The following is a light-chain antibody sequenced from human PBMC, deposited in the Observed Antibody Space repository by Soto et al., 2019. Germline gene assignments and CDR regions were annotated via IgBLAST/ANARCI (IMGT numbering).Light chain of an antibody. CDR2: EVS. J-gene: IGLJ1*01. CDR1: SSDVGGYKY. CDR3: SSYAGSNNYV. Sequence: QSVLTQPPSASGSPGQSVTISCTGTSSDVGGYKYVSWYQQHPGKAPKVMIYEVSKRPSGVPNRFSGSKSGNTASLTVSGLQAEDEADYYCSSYAGSNNYVFGTGTKVIVL. V-gene: IGLV2-8*01.